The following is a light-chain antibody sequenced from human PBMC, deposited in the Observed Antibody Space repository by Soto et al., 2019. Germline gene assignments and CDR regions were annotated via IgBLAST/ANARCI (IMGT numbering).Light chain of an antibody. V-gene: IGKV1-39*01. CDR2: AAS. CDR3: QQSYSTPPT. Sequence: DIQMTQSPSARAACVADRGTISCRASQSISSYLTWYQQKPGKAPKLLIYAASSLQSGVPSRFSGSGSGTDFTLTISSLQPEDFATYYCQQSYSTPPTFGQGTKVDI. J-gene: IGKJ1*01. CDR1: QSISSY.